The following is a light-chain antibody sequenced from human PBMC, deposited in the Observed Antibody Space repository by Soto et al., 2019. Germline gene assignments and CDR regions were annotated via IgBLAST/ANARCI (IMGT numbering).Light chain of an antibody. CDR3: QQYGSSPIT. CDR1: QSVSSNS. CDR2: GAS. V-gene: IGKV3-20*01. J-gene: IGKJ2*01. Sequence: EIVLTQSPGTLSLSPGERATLSCRASQSVSSNSLAWYQQKPGQAPRLLIHGASSRASGIPDRFDGSGSGTDFTLTINRLEPEDLAVYYCQQYGSSPITFGQGTKLE.